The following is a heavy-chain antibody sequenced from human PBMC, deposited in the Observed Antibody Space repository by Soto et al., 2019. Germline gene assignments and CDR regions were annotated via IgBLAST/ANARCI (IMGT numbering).Heavy chain of an antibody. CDR2: INPNGGTT. CDR3: AAYTSGWPTPWN. J-gene: IGHJ4*02. CDR1: GYTFTSYY. D-gene: IGHD6-19*01. V-gene: IGHV1-46*01. Sequence: QVQLVQSGAVVTKPGASVKVSCKASGYTFTSYYMHWVRQAPGQRLEYMGIINPNGGTTHYAQKFQSRVTMTRDTSTSTLYMELSSLRSEDTAMYYCAAYTSGWPTPWNWGQGTLVTVSS.